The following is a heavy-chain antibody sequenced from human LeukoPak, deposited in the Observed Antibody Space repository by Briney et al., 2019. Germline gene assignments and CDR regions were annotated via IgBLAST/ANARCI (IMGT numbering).Heavy chain of an antibody. Sequence: GGSLRLSCVASGFTFSISSMSWVRQAPGKGLEWVSYISSSSSSTYDADSVRGRFTISRDNAKNSLYLQMNSLRAEDTAVYYCAGSILTGYPNFDYWGQGTLVTVSS. CDR1: GFTFSISS. J-gene: IGHJ4*02. V-gene: IGHV3-48*04. CDR2: ISSSSSST. D-gene: IGHD3-9*01. CDR3: AGSILTGYPNFDY.